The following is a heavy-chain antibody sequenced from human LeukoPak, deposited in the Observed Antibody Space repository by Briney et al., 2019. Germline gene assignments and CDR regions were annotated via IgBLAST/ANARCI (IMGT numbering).Heavy chain of an antibody. D-gene: IGHD6-13*01. CDR1: GGSISSYY. J-gene: IGHJ4*02. CDR2: IYYSGST. V-gene: IGHV4-59*01. Sequence: PSETLSLTCTVSGGSISSYYWSWIRQPPGKGLEWIGYIYYSGSTKYNPSLESRVTISVDTSKNQFSLKLSSVTAADTAVYYCAREGSSWYRGTFDYWGQGTLVTVSS. CDR3: AREGSSWYRGTFDY.